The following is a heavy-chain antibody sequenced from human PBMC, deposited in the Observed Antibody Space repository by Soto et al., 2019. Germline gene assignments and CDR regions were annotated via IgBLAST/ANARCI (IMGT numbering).Heavy chain of an antibody. V-gene: IGHV1-3*01. CDR3: ASSHLGATPYGMDV. CDR2: INAGNGNT. J-gene: IGHJ6*02. Sequence: ASVKVCCKASGYTFNSYGWHWVRQDNGQRLEWMGWINAGNGNTKYSQKFQGRVTITRDTSASTVYMGLSSLRSEDTAVYYCASSHLGATPYGMDVSGQGTTVTVSS. CDR1: GYTFNSYG. D-gene: IGHD1-26*01.